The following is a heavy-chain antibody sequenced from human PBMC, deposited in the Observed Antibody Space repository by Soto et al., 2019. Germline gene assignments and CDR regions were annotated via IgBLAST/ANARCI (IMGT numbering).Heavy chain of an antibody. V-gene: IGHV1-3*01. CDR3: ARGFNYYESSGYDY. D-gene: IGHD3-22*01. J-gene: IGHJ4*02. CDR1: GYTFTSYA. CDR2: INAGNGNT. Sequence: ASVKVSCKASGYTFTSYAMHWVRQAPGQRLEWMGWINAGNGNTKYSQKFEGRVTITRDTSASTAYMELSSLRSEDTAVYYCARGFNYYESSGYDYWGQGTLVTVSS.